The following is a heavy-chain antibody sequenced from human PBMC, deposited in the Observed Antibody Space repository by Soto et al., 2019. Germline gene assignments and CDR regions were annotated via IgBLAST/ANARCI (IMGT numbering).Heavy chain of an antibody. CDR1: GYTFSNYW. CDR2: VHAGDSET. Sequence: GESLKISCKGSGYTFSNYWIGWVRQMPGKGLEWMGIVHAGDSETRYSPSFQGQVIISVDKSISTAYLQWSNLKASDTAMYYCAKIGSGSYLYYGMDVWGQGTTVTVSS. D-gene: IGHD3-10*01. V-gene: IGHV5-51*01. J-gene: IGHJ6*02. CDR3: AKIGSGSYLYYGMDV.